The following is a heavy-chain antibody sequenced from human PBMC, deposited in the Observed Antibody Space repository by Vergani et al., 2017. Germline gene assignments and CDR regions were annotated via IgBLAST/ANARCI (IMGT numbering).Heavy chain of an antibody. CDR1: GGSISSSSYY. Sequence: QLQLQESGPGLVKPSETLSLTCTVSGGSISSSSYYWGWIRQPPGKGLAWIGSIYYSGSTYYNPSLKSRVTISVDTSKNQFSLRLSSVTAADTAVYYCARLWGAPHALDIWGQGTMVTVSS. V-gene: IGHV4-39*07. CDR3: ARLWGAPHALDI. J-gene: IGHJ3*02. CDR2: IYYSGST. D-gene: IGHD7-27*01.